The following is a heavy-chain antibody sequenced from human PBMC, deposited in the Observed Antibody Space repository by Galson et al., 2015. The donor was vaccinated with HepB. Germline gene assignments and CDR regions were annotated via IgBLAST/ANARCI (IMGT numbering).Heavy chain of an antibody. Sequence: LEWIGSIYYSGSTYYNASLKSRVTISVDKSKNHFSLRLSSVTAADTAVYYCARVNPLPHIVLVIPGGGWFDPWGQGTLVTVSS. CDR2: IYYSGST. V-gene: IGHV4-39*07. CDR3: ARVNPLPHIVLVIPGGGWFDP. D-gene: IGHD2-8*02. J-gene: IGHJ5*02.